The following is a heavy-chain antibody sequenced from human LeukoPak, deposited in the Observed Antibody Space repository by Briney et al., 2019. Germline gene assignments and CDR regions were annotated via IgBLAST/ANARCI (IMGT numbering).Heavy chain of an antibody. CDR1: GFTFSSYS. CDR2: ISGSGGST. J-gene: IGHJ4*02. CDR3: AKDHPPSGHFDY. Sequence: PGGSLRLSCAASGFTFSSYSMNWVRQAPGKGLEWVSAISGSGGSTYYAGSVKGRFTISRDNSKNTLYLQMNSLRAEDTAVYYCAKDHPPSGHFDYWGQGTLVTVSS. D-gene: IGHD6-19*01. V-gene: IGHV3-23*01.